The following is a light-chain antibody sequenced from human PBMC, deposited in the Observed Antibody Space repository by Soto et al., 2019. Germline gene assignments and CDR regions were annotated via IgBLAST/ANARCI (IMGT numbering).Light chain of an antibody. CDR2: DAS. V-gene: IGKV3-11*01. Sequence: EIVLTQSPATLSLSPGERDTLSCRASQSVSSYLAWYQQKPGQAPRLLIYDASNRATGIPARFSGSGSGTDFTLAISSLEHEDFAVYYCQHRSNGPPITFGQGTRLEIK. CDR3: QHRSNGPPIT. CDR1: QSVSSY. J-gene: IGKJ5*01.